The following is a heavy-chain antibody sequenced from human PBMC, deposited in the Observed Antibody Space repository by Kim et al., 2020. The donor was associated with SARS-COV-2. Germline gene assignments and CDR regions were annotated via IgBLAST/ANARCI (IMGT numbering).Heavy chain of an antibody. CDR3: ASSYTVTPFDY. Sequence: SETLSLTCTVSGGSISSYYWSWIRQPPGKGLEWIGYIYYSGSTNYNPSLKSRVTISVDTSKNQFPLKLSSVTAADTAVYYCASSYTVTPFDYWGQGTLVTVSS. CDR2: IYYSGST. CDR1: GGSISSYY. J-gene: IGHJ4*02. D-gene: IGHD4-17*01. V-gene: IGHV4-59*01.